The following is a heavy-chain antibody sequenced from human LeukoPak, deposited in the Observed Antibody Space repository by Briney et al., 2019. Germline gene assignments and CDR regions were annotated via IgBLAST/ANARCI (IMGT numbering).Heavy chain of an antibody. D-gene: IGHD3-10*01. V-gene: IGHV3-53*01. CDR2: IYSGGST. Sequence: GGSLRLSCAASGFIFSSYAMSWVRQAPGKGLEWVSVIYSGGSTYYADSVKGRFTISRDNSKNTLYLQMNSLRAEDTAVYYCASERITMVRGVIPYYYMDVWGKGTTVTVSS. CDR3: ASERITMVRGVIPYYYMDV. J-gene: IGHJ6*03. CDR1: GFIFSSYA.